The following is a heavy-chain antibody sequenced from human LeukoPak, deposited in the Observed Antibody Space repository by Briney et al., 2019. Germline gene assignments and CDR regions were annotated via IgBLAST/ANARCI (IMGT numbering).Heavy chain of an antibody. Sequence: PSETLSLTCTVSGGSISSYYWSWIRQPPGKGLEWIGYIYYSGSTNYNPSLKSRVTISVDTSKNQFSLKLSSVTAADTAVYYCGRHGPRVSNPDEPEKRYFDPWGQGILVTVSS. CDR2: IYYSGST. V-gene: IGHV4-59*08. J-gene: IGHJ5*02. CDR1: GGSISSYY. D-gene: IGHD5/OR15-5a*01. CDR3: GRHGPRVSNPDEPEKRYFDP.